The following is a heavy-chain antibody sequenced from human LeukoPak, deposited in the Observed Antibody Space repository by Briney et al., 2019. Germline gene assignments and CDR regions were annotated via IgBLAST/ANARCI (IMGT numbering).Heavy chain of an antibody. CDR3: AKDRGYSYDLPFDP. Sequence: GGSLRLSCAASGFTFSSYGMHWVRQAPGKGLEWVAVISYDGSNKYYADSVKGRFTISRDNSKNTLYLQMNSLRAEDTAVYYCAKDRGYSYDLPFDPWGQGTLVTVSS. V-gene: IGHV3-30*18. J-gene: IGHJ5*02. CDR1: GFTFSSYG. D-gene: IGHD5-18*01. CDR2: ISYDGSNK.